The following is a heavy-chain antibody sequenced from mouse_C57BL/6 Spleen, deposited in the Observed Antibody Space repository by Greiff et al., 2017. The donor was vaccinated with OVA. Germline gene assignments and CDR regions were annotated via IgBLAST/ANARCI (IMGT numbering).Heavy chain of an antibody. Sequence: EVKLVESGGGLVKPGGSLKLSCAASGFTFSSYAMSWVRQTPEKRLEWVATISDGGSYTYYPDNVKGRFTISRDNAKNNLYLQMSHLKSEDTAMYYCARRGLSGYFDVWGTGTTVTVAS. D-gene: IGHD3-1*01. V-gene: IGHV5-4*03. J-gene: IGHJ1*03. CDR3: ARRGLSGYFDV. CDR1: GFTFSSYA. CDR2: ISDGGSYT.